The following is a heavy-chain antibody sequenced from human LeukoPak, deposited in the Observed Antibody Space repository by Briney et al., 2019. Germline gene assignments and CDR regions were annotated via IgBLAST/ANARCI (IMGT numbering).Heavy chain of an antibody. CDR3: ARHQIVGDSISAYDI. D-gene: IGHD1-26*01. V-gene: IGHV5-51*01. CDR1: GYSFSTYW. Sequence: GESLKISCKGSGYSFSTYWIGWIRQMPANRLEWMGIIYPGDSDTRYSPSFQGQVTISVDKSVTTAYLQWSSLKASDTAMYYCARHQIVGDSISAYDIWGRGTMVTVSS. J-gene: IGHJ3*02. CDR2: IYPGDSDT.